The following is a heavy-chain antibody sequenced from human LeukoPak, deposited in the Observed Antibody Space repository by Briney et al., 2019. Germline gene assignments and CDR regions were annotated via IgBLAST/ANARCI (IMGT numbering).Heavy chain of an antibody. CDR2: IGSTSSTV. V-gene: IGHV3-48*01. CDR1: GFTFSSYN. J-gene: IGHJ3*02. Sequence: GGSLRLSCVVSGFTFSSYNMNWVRQAPGKGLEWISYIGSTSSTVYYADSVKGRFTISRENAKNSLYLQMNSLRAGDTAVYYCARSDGHDAFDIWGQGTMVTVSS. CDR3: ARSDGHDAFDI.